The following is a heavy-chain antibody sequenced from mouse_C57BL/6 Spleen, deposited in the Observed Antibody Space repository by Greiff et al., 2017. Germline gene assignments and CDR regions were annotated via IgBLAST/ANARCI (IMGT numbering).Heavy chain of an antibody. CDR3: ARDELPTMFTGAD. CDR1: GYTFTDYN. D-gene: IGHD2-9*01. J-gene: IGHJ3*01. Sequence: VQLQQSGPELVKPGASVKMSCKASGYTFTDYNMHWVKQSHGPSLEWIGYINPNNGGTSYNQKFKGKATLTVNKSSSTAYMELRSLTSEDSAVYYCARDELPTMFTGADWGQGTLVTVSA. V-gene: IGHV1-22*01. CDR2: INPNNGGT.